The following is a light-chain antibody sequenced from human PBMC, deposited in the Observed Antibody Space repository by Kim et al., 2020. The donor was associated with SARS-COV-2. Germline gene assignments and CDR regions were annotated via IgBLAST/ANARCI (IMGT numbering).Light chain of an antibody. J-gene: IGKJ1*01. CDR2: KAS. V-gene: IGKV1-5*03. Sequence: DIQMTQSPSTLSASVGDRVTITCRASQNVKTWLAWYQQKPGKVPKLLIYKASSLASAVPSRFSGSGSGTEFTLTVSSLQPDDFATYYCQQYDGYSQTFGQGTKVDIK. CDR3: QQYDGYSQT. CDR1: QNVKTW.